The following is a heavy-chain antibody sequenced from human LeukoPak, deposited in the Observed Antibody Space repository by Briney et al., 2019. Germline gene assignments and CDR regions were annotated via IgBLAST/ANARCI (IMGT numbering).Heavy chain of an antibody. CDR2: IYYSGST. Sequence: SETLSLTCTFSGGSISSYYWSWIRQPPGKGLEWIGYIYYSGSTNYNPSLKSRVTISVDTSKNQFSLKLSSVTAADTAVYYCARVDSSGYYIDYWGQGTLVTVSS. CDR1: GGSISSYY. J-gene: IGHJ4*02. V-gene: IGHV4-59*01. D-gene: IGHD3-22*01. CDR3: ARVDSSGYYIDY.